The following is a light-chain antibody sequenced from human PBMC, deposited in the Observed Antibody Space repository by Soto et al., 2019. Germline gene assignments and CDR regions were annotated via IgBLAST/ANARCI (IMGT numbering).Light chain of an antibody. Sequence: QSVLTQPPSASGTPGQRVTISCSGSSSNIGSNTVNWYQQLPGTAPKLLIYSNNQRPSGVPDRFSASKSGTSASLAIRGLRSDDEAAYYCSSWDGSLSGYVFGAGTKVTVL. CDR3: SSWDGSLSGYV. CDR2: SNN. CDR1: SSNIGSNT. J-gene: IGLJ1*01. V-gene: IGLV1-44*01.